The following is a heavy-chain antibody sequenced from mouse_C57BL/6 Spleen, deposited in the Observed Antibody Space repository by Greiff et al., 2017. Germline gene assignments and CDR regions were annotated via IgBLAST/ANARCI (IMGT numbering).Heavy chain of an antibody. J-gene: IGHJ4*01. CDR2: ISYSGST. V-gene: IGHV3-1*01. CDR3: ARGDHYYGSSYAMDY. CDR1: GYSITSGYD. Sequence: EVQLQQSGPGMVKPSQSLSLTCTVTGYSITSGYDWHWIRHFPGNKLEWMGYISYSGSTNYNPYLKSRISITHDTSKNHFFLKLNSVTTEDTATYYCARGDHYYGSSYAMDYWGQGTSVTVSS. D-gene: IGHD1-1*01.